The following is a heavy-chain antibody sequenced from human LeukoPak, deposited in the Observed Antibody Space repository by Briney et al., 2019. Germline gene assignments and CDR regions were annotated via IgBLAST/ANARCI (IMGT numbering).Heavy chain of an antibody. CDR3: ANGPSHMVRGVIDY. D-gene: IGHD3-10*01. Sequence: PGGSLRLSCAASGFTFSSYGMHWVRQAPGKGLEWVAVISYDGSNKYYADSVKGRFTISRDNSKNTLYLQMNSLRAEDTAVYYCANGPSHMVRGVIDYWGQGTLVTVSS. J-gene: IGHJ4*02. CDR1: GFTFSSYG. CDR2: ISYDGSNK. V-gene: IGHV3-30*18.